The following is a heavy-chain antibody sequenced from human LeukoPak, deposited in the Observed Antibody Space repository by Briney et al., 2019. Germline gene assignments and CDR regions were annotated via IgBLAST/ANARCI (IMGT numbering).Heavy chain of an antibody. CDR3: ARESFQFYYGSGSSPYYFDY. CDR2: IYTSGST. Sequence: SEPLSLTCTVPGGSISSYYCSWIRQPAGKGPEWIGRIYTSGSTNYNPSLKRRVTMSVDTSKNQFSLKLSSVTAADTAAYYCARESFQFYYGSGSSPYYFDYWGQGTLVTVSS. J-gene: IGHJ4*02. V-gene: IGHV4-4*07. CDR1: GGSISSYY. D-gene: IGHD3-10*01.